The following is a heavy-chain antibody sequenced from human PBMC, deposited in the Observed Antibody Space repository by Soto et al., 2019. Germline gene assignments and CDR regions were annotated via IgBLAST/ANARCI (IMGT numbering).Heavy chain of an antibody. V-gene: IGHV1-46*01. CDR2: INPSGGRI. CDR1: GYTFTSYY. D-gene: IGHD3-22*01. J-gene: IGHJ2*01. Sequence: QVQLVQSGAEVKKPGASVKVSCKASGYTFTSYYMHWVRQAPGQGLEWLGIINPSGGRISYGQKCQGKVTMTMDTSTSTVYTELSSLRSEDTAVYYCARVQITTAPLLYFDLWGRGTLVTVSS. CDR3: ARVQITTAPLLYFDL.